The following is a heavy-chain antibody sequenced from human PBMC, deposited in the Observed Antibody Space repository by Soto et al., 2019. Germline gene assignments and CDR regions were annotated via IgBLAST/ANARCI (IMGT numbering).Heavy chain of an antibody. CDR3: ARSIVVVTALDY. CDR1: VYTFTSYA. J-gene: IGHJ4*02. D-gene: IGHD2-21*02. CDR2: INAGNGNT. Sequence: ASVKVSCRASVYTFTSYAMHWVRQAPGQRLEWMGWINAGNGNTKYSQKFQGRVTITRDTSASTAYMELSSLRSEDTAVYYCARSIVVVTALDYWGQGTLVTVSS. V-gene: IGHV1-3*01.